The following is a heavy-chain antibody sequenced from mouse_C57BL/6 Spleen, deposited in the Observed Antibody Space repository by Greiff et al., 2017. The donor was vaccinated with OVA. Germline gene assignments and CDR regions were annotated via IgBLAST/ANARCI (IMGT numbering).Heavy chain of an antibody. CDR3: ARQDYVGVWFAY. J-gene: IGHJ3*01. Sequence: QVQLQQPGAELVKPGASVKLSCKASGYTFTSYWMQWVKQRPGQGLEWIGEIDPSDSYTNYNQKFKGKATLTVDTSSSTAYMQLSSLTSEDSAVYYCARQDYVGVWFAYWGQGTLVTVSA. CDR1: GYTFTSYW. V-gene: IGHV1-50*01. D-gene: IGHD1-1*01. CDR2: IDPSDSYT.